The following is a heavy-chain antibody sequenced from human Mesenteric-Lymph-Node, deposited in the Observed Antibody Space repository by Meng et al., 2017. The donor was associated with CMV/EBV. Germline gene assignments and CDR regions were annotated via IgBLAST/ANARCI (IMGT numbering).Heavy chain of an antibody. CDR3: ARDAYCSSTSCYKRDLNFDY. J-gene: IGHJ4*02. V-gene: IGHV1-18*01. D-gene: IGHD2-2*02. CDR1: GYTFTSYG. CDR2: ISAYNGNT. Sequence: ASVKVSCKASGYTFTSYGISWVRQAPGQGLEWMGWISAYNGNTNYAQKLQGRVTMTTDTSTSTAYMELRSLRSDDTAVYYCARDAYCSSTSCYKRDLNFDYWGQGTLVTVSS.